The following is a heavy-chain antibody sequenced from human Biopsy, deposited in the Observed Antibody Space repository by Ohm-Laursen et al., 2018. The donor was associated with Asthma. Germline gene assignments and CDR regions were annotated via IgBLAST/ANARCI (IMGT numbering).Heavy chain of an antibody. Sequence: SETLSLTCTVYGGYLTGHYWNWIRPPPGKGLEWIGEIDQSGYTKYNPSLKSRVTISADTSKNYFHLNLRSVTAADTAVYFCARAAITGIRGWFDPWGQGTQVTVSS. D-gene: IGHD1-20*01. V-gene: IGHV4-34*01. CDR2: IDQSGYT. CDR3: ARAAITGIRGWFDP. J-gene: IGHJ5*02. CDR1: GGYLTGHY.